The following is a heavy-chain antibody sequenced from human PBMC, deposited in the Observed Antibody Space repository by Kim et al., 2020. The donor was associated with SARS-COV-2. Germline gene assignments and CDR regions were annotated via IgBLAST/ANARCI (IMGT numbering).Heavy chain of an antibody. CDR2: INPNSGGT. J-gene: IGHJ4*02. CDR1: GYTFTGYY. D-gene: IGHD2-15*01. V-gene: IGHV1-2*04. CDR3: ARTLYCSGGSCYGLGAFDY. Sequence: VKVSCKASGYTFTGYYMHWVRQAPGQGLEWMGWINPNSGGTNYAQKFQGWVTMTRDTSISTAYMELSRLRSDDTAVYYCARTLYCSGGSCYGLGAFDYWGQGTLVTVSS.